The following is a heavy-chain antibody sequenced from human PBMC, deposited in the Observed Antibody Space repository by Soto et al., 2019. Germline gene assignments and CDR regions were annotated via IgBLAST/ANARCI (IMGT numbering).Heavy chain of an antibody. Sequence: SETLSLTCTVSGGSISSSSYYWGWIRQPPGKGLEWIGSIYYSGSTYYNPSLKSRVTISVDTTKNQFSLKLSSVTAADTAVYYCARGAGYQLLPWFDPWGQGTQVTVSS. D-gene: IGHD2-2*01. J-gene: IGHJ5*02. CDR3: ARGAGYQLLPWFDP. CDR2: IYYSGST. V-gene: IGHV4-39*01. CDR1: GGSISSSSYY.